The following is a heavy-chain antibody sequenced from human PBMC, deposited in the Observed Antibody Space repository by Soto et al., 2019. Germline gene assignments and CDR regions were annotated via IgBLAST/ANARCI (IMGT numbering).Heavy chain of an antibody. Sequence: EVQLVESGGGLIQPGGSLRLSCAASGFTVSSNYMSWVRQAPGKGLEWVSVIYSGGSTYYADSVKGRFTISRDNSKNTLYLQMNSLRAEDTAVYYCARDPTTYYYDSSGYCDYWGQGTLVTVSS. CDR3: ARDPTTYYYDSSGYCDY. CDR2: IYSGGST. CDR1: GFTVSSNY. D-gene: IGHD3-22*01. J-gene: IGHJ4*02. V-gene: IGHV3-53*01.